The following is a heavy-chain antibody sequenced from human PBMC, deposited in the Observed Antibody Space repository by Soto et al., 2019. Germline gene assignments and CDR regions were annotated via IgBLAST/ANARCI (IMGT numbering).Heavy chain of an antibody. CDR3: ARGQKNMDV. V-gene: IGHV1-8*02. CDR1: GGTFTSYA. Sequence: ASVKVSCKASGGTFTSYAISWVRQATGQGLEWMGWMNAYNGNTNYAQKLQGRVTMTRDTSTSTAYMELSSLRSEDTAVYYCARGQKNMDVWGKGTTVTVS. J-gene: IGHJ6*03. CDR2: MNAYNGNT.